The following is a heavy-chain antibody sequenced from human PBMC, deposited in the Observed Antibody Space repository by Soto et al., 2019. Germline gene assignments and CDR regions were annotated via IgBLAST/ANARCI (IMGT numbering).Heavy chain of an antibody. CDR2: ISGGGTST. D-gene: IGHD5-12*01. V-gene: IGHV3-23*01. CDR1: GFTFRSYA. Sequence: GGSLRLSCVASGFTFRSYAMSWVRQAPGKGLEWVSAISGGGTSTHYADSVKGRFTISRDNSESTVYLQMISLRAEDTALYYCARGFSAYGGNGYFDSWGQGTLVTVSS. J-gene: IGHJ4*02. CDR3: ARGFSAYGGNGYFDS.